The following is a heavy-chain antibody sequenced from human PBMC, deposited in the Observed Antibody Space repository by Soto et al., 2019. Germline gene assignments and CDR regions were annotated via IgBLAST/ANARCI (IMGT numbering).Heavy chain of an antibody. CDR3: AAPYGSGSYYNGFDY. V-gene: IGHV1-69*12. D-gene: IGHD3-10*01. Sequence: VQLVQSGAEVKKPGSSVKVSCKASGGTFSSYAISWVRQAPGQALEWMGGIIPIFGTANYAQKFQGRVTITADESTSTAYMELSSLRSEDTAVYYCAAPYGSGSYYNGFDYWGPGTLVTVSS. J-gene: IGHJ4*02. CDR1: GGTFSSYA. CDR2: IIPIFGTA.